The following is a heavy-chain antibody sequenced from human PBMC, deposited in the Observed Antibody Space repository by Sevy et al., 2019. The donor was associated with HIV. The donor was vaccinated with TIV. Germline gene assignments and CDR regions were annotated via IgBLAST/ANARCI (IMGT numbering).Heavy chain of an antibody. V-gene: IGHV3-23*01. CDR1: GVTFSTYA. J-gene: IGHJ3*02. D-gene: IGHD3-16*01. CDR3: AKGARTLGSGAFDI. CDR2: ISGSGGST. Sequence: GGSLRLTCAASGVTFSTYAMSWVRQAPGKGLEWVSAISGSGGSTYYADSVNGRFTISRDNSKNTLYLQMKSLRAEDTAVYYCAKGARTLGSGAFDIWVQGTMVTVSS.